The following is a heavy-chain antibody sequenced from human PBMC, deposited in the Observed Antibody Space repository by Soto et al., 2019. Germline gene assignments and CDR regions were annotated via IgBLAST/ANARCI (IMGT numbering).Heavy chain of an antibody. D-gene: IGHD6-13*01. CDR3: ARDQAIAAAGTDYYYGMDV. V-gene: IGHV3-21*01. Sequence: PGGSLRLSCAASGFTFSGYSMNWVRRAPGKGLEWVSSISSSSSYIYYADSVKGRFTISRDNAKNSLYLQMNSLRAEDTAVYYCARDQAIAAAGTDYYYGMDVWGQGTTVTVSS. J-gene: IGHJ6*02. CDR2: ISSSSSYI. CDR1: GFTFSGYS.